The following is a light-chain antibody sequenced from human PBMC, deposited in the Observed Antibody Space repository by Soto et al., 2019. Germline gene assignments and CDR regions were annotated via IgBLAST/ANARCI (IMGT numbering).Light chain of an antibody. Sequence: QSALTQPPSASGSPGQSLTISCTGTSSDVGTYNYVSWYQQRPGRAPKLMIYDVSERPSGVPNRFSGSKAGNTASLTVSGLQAEDEADHYCMSYAGNNVIFGGGTKLTVL. CDR3: MSYAGNNVI. CDR1: SSDVGTYNY. V-gene: IGLV2-8*01. CDR2: DVS. J-gene: IGLJ2*01.